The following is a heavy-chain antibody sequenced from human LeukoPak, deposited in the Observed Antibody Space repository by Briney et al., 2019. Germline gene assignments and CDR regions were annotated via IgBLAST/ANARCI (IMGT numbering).Heavy chain of an antibody. D-gene: IGHD2-2*01. J-gene: IGHJ6*02. CDR3: ARSYCSSTSCSYGMDV. CDR1: GFTFSSHW. Sequence: GGSLRLSCAASGFTFSSHWMSWVRQAPGKGLEWVASIKQDESEKHYVDSVKGRFTISRDNAKNSLYLQMNSLRAEDTAVYYCARSYCSSTSCSYGMDVWGQGTTVTVSS. V-gene: IGHV3-7*01. CDR2: IKQDESEK.